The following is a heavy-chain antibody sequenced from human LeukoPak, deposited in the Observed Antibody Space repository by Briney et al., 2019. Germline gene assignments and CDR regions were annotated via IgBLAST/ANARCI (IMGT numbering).Heavy chain of an antibody. Sequence: GGSLRLSCAASEFTFGAYGMSWVRQAPGRGLEWVSTISASGGHTYYADSVKGRFTISRDNSKNTLYLQMDSLRAEDTAVYYCAKDRHYYDSSGYYDWGQGSLVTVSS. J-gene: IGHJ4*02. V-gene: IGHV3-23*01. CDR1: EFTFGAYG. CDR3: AKDRHYYDSSGYYD. D-gene: IGHD3-22*01. CDR2: ISASGGHT.